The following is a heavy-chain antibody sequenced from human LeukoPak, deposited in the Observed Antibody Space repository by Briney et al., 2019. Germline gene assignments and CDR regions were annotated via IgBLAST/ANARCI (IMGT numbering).Heavy chain of an antibody. Sequence: GGSLRLSCAASGFTFKTYTMHWVRQAPGMGLEWVSSISSSSSYIFYADSVKGRSTISRDNAKNSLYLQMSSLRAEDSAVYYCAQQASSISPFDFWGQGTLVTVSS. V-gene: IGHV3-21*01. CDR3: AQQASSISPFDF. CDR1: GFTFKTYT. D-gene: IGHD2-2*01. J-gene: IGHJ4*02. CDR2: ISSSSSYI.